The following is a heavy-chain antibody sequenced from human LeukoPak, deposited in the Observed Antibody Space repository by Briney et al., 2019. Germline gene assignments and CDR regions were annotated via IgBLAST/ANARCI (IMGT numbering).Heavy chain of an antibody. D-gene: IGHD5-18*01. CDR3: ARGGGYSYGPGGYYYYGMDV. CDR2: IYYSGST. V-gene: IGHV4-59*01. CDR1: GGSISSYY. Sequence: SETQSLTCTVSGGSISSYYWSWIRQPPGKGLEWIGYIYYSGSTNYNPSLKSRVTISVDTSKNQFSLKLSSVTAADTAVYYCARGGGYSYGPGGYYYYGMDVWGKGTTVTVSS. J-gene: IGHJ6*04.